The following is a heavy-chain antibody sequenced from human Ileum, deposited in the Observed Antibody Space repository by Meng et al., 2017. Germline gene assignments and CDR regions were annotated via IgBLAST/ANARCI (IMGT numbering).Heavy chain of an antibody. D-gene: IGHD3-16*01. CDR2: IYYNGNT. V-gene: IGHV4-39*01. Sequence: VQLQESGPGLVKPSETLPLNGAVSGDSIRYSSYYWGWVRQPPGQGLEWIGSIYYNGNTYYSPSLKSRASISVDTFKNQFSRKLSSVTAADTAVYYCARPAVTTALGGFDYWGQGTLVTVSS. CDR1: GDSIRYSSYY. CDR3: ARPAVTTALGGFDY. J-gene: IGHJ4*02.